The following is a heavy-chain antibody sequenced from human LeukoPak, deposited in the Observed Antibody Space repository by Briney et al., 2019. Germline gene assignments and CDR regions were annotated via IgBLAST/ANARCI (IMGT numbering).Heavy chain of an antibody. CDR2: ISYDGISK. CDR1: GFTFSTYA. CDR3: ARGPPELYCGGDCSHYFDY. V-gene: IGHV3-30-3*01. Sequence: GGSLRLSCAASGFTFSTYAMNWVRQAPGKGLEWVTVISYDGISKYYAVSVKGRFTFFRDNSKKMLYLQMNSLRPEDTAVYYCARGPPELYCGGDCSHYFDYWGQGTLVTVSS. D-gene: IGHD2-21*02. J-gene: IGHJ4*02.